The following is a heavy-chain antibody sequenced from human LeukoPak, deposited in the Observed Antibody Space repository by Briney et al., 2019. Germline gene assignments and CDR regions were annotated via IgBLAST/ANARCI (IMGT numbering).Heavy chain of an antibody. V-gene: IGHV3-66*01. CDR1: GFTVSSNY. CDR3: ARSGAGWFDY. J-gene: IGHJ4*02. Sequence: GGSLRLSCVASGFTVSSNYMSWVRQAPGKGLEWVSLIYSGESTYYADSVKGRFTISRDNSKNTLYLQMNSLRAEDTAVYYCARSGAGWFDYWGQGTLVTVSS. CDR2: IYSGEST. D-gene: IGHD6-19*01.